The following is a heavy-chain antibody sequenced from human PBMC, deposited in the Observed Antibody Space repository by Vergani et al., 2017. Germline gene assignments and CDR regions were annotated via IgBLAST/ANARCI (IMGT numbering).Heavy chain of an antibody. J-gene: IGHJ6*02. CDR1: GFTFSSYG. Sequence: QVQLVESGGGVVQPGGSLRLSCAASGFTFSSYGMHWVRQAPGKGLEWVAFIRYDGSNKYYADSVKGRFTISRDNSKNTLYLQMNSLGAEDTAVYYCSKVVDYYDSSGSYCYYFGRDVWGQGTTVTVSS. V-gene: IGHV3-30*02. CDR2: IRYDGSNK. CDR3: SKVVDYYDSSGSYCYYFGRDV. D-gene: IGHD3-22*01.